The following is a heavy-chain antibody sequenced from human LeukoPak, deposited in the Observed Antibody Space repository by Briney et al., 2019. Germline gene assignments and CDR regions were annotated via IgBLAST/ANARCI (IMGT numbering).Heavy chain of an antibody. CDR2: IYYSGST. D-gene: IGHD2-21*02. J-gene: IGHJ3*02. CDR1: GGSISSSSYY. V-gene: IGHV4-39*01. Sequence: KPSETLSLTCTVSGGSISSSSYYWGWIRQPPGKGLEWIGSIYYSGSTYYNPSLKSRVTISVDTSKNQFSLKLSSVTAADTAVYYCARRAPHYCGGDCLHLSLAFDIWGQGTMVTVSS. CDR3: ARRAPHYCGGDCLHLSLAFDI.